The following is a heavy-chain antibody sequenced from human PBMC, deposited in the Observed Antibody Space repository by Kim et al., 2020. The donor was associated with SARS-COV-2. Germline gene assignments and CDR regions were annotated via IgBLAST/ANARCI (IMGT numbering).Heavy chain of an antibody. D-gene: IGHD3-10*01. Sequence: SETLSLTCAVSGGSISSSNWWSWVRQPPGKGLEWIGEIYHSGSTNYNPSLKSRVTISVDKSKNQFSLKLSSVTAADTAVYYCARAPAGLGFGELLTGHDAFDIWGQGTMVTVSS. V-gene: IGHV4-4*02. J-gene: IGHJ3*02. CDR1: GGSISSSNW. CDR2: IYHSGST. CDR3: ARAPAGLGFGELLTGHDAFDI.